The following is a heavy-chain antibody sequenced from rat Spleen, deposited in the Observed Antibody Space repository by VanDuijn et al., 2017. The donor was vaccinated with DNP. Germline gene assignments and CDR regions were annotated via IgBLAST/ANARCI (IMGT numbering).Heavy chain of an antibody. J-gene: IGHJ2*01. CDR2: IWTGGST. Sequence: QVQLKESGPGLVQPSQTLSLTCTVSGFSLTSYNVHWVRQPTGKGLEWMGIIWTGGSTDYNSALKSRLSISRDTSKSQVFLKMNSLQTEDIATYYCAREDYSSYIFDYWGQGVMVTVSS. CDR3: AREDYSSYIFDY. V-gene: IGHV2-30*01. CDR1: GFSLTSYN. D-gene: IGHD1-2*01.